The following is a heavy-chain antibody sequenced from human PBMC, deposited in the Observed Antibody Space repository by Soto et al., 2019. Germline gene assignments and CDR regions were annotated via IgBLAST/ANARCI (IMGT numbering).Heavy chain of an antibody. CDR3: ARQLERGDLPEGFEY. V-gene: IGHV4-4*02. J-gene: IGHJ4*02. D-gene: IGHD1-1*01. CDR1: GDSVSSSHW. CDR2: IFHSGTT. Sequence: QVQLQESGPGLVEPSGTLSLTCAVSGDSVSSSHWWSWVRQSPGEGLEWIGQIFHSGTTRYNPSLESRVTLSVDKSNNQLSLKLRSVTAADTAVYYCARQLERGDLPEGFEYWGQGTLATVSS.